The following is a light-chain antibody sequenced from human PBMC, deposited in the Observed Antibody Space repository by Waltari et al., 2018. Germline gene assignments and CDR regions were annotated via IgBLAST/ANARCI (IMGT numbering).Light chain of an antibody. CDR3: CSYAGSSTFVV. J-gene: IGLJ2*01. Sequence: QSALTQPASVSGSPGQSITISCTGTSSDVGGYNYVSWYQQHPGKAPKLMIYDVSKRPSGVLNRFSGSKSSNTASLTISGLQAEDEADYYCCSYAGSSTFVVFGGGTKLTVL. CDR1: SSDVGGYNY. V-gene: IGLV2-23*02. CDR2: DVS.